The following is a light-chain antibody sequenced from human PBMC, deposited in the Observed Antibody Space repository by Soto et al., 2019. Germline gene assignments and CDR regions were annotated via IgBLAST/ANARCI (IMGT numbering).Light chain of an antibody. V-gene: IGLV1-47*01. CDR3: SARDETLNGPL. Sequence: QSALTQPPSASGTPGQRVTISCSGSGSNIGSNFVSWYQQYPGTAPKLLIYRNNRRPSGVPDRFSGSKSDTSASLAISGLRSEDEADYYCSARDETLNGPLFGGGTKLTVL. CDR1: GSNIGSNF. CDR2: RNN. J-gene: IGLJ2*01.